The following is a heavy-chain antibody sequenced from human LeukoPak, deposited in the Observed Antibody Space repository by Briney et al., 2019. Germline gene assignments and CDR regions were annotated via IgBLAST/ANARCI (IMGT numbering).Heavy chain of an antibody. Sequence: GGSLRLSCAASGFTFSDYYMSWIRQAPGKGLEWVSYISSSGTTIYYADSVKGRFTISRDNSKNTLYLQMNSLRAEDTAVYYCAKDDIAAAGPFQHWGQGTLVTVSS. CDR1: GFTFSDYY. CDR2: ISSSGTTI. CDR3: AKDDIAAAGPFQH. V-gene: IGHV3-11*04. D-gene: IGHD6-13*01. J-gene: IGHJ1*01.